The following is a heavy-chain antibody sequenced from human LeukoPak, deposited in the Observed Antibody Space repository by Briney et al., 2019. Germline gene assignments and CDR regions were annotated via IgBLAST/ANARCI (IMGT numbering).Heavy chain of an antibody. D-gene: IGHD3-22*01. CDR3: AADPPRDYYDSSGYGVDAFDI. Sequence: TSVKVSCKAFGFTFTSSAVQWVRQARGQRVEWVGWIVVGSGNTNHAQKFQDRVTITRDMSTSTAYMELSSLRSEDTAGYYCAADPPRDYYDSSGYGVDAFDIWGQGTMVTVSS. V-gene: IGHV1-58*01. CDR1: GFTFTSSA. J-gene: IGHJ3*02. CDR2: IVVGSGNT.